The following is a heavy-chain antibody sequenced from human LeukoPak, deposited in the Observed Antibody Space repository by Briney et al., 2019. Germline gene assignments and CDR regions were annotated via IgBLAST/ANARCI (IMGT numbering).Heavy chain of an antibody. CDR3: ARSWDARLNFDY. J-gene: IGHJ4*02. Sequence: GGSLRLSCAASGFTFSDYYMSWVRQSPGKGLEWVSVIYSGGNTYYADSVKGRFTISRDNSKNTVNLQMNDLRAEDTAVYYCARSWDARLNFDYWGQGTLVTVSS. D-gene: IGHD1-26*01. CDR2: IYSGGNT. V-gene: IGHV3-66*02. CDR1: GFTFSDYY.